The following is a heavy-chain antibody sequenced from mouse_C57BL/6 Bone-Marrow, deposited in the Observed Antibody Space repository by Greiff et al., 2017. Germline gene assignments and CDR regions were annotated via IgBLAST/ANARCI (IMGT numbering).Heavy chain of an antibody. J-gene: IGHJ2*01. CDR1: GYTFTSYW. Sequence: QFQLQQPGAELVRPGPSVKLSCKASGYTFTSYWMDWVKQRPGQGLEWIGNIYPSDSETHYNQKFKDKATLTVDKSSSTAYMQLSSLTSEDSAVYYCARSGGNYEGFDYWGQGTTLTVSS. CDR3: ARSGGNYEGFDY. D-gene: IGHD2-1*01. V-gene: IGHV1-61*01. CDR2: IYPSDSET.